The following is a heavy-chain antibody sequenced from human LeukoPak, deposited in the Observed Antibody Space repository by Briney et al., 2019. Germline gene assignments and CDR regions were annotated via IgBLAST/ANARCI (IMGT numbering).Heavy chain of an antibody. CDR2: ISSSSSTI. CDR3: ARDKYYGSGSYLIDY. CDR1: GFTFSSYS. V-gene: IGHV3-48*02. Sequence: GGSLRLSCAASGFTFSSYSMNWVRQAPGKGLEWVSYISSSSSTIYYADSVKGRFTISRDNAKNSLYLQMNSLRDEDTAVYYCARDKYYGSGSYLIDYWGQGTLVTVSS. J-gene: IGHJ4*02. D-gene: IGHD3-10*01.